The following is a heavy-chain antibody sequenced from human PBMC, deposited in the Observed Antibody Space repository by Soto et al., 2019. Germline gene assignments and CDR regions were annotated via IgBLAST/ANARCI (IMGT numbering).Heavy chain of an antibody. CDR1: GGSFSGYY. CDR3: ARGVSSHNWNYNNWFEP. CDR2: INHSGST. V-gene: IGHV4-34*01. Sequence: SETLSLTCSVYGGSFSGYYWSWIRQPPGKGLEWIGEINHSGSTNYNPSLKSRVTISVDTSKNQFSLKLSSVTAADTAVYYCARGVSSHNWNYNNWFEPWGQGTLVTVSS. J-gene: IGHJ5*02. D-gene: IGHD1-7*01.